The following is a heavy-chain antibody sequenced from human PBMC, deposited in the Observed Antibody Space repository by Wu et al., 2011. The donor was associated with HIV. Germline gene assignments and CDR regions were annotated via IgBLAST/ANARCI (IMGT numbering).Heavy chain of an antibody. CDR3: GRDLGGDEDC. D-gene: IGHD2-21*01. J-gene: IGHJ4*02. CDR2: ISAYNGNT. V-gene: IGHV1-18*01. CDR1: GYTFKSYG. Sequence: QVQLVQSGAEVKKPGASVKVSCRASGYTFKSYGISWVRQAPGQGLEWMGWISAYNGNTKYAQELQGRVSVTMDTSTSTAYVELRSLRSDDTAVYYCGRDLGGDEDCWGQGTLVTVSS.